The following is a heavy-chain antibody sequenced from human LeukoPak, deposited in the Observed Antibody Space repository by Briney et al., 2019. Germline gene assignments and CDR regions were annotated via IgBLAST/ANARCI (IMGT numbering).Heavy chain of an antibody. Sequence: PGGSLRLSCAASGFTFDDYAMHWVRQAPGKGLEWVSGISWNSGTKGYADSVKGRFTISRDNAKNSLYLQMNSLRGEDAALYYCAKAPTGEVIGVDYWGQGTLVTVSS. V-gene: IGHV3-9*01. CDR2: ISWNSGTK. CDR1: GFTFDDYA. J-gene: IGHJ4*02. CDR3: AKAPTGEVIGVDY. D-gene: IGHD7-27*01.